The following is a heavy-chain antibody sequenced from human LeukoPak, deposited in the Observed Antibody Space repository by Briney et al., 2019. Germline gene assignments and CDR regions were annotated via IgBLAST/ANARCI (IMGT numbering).Heavy chain of an antibody. CDR2: IYTSGST. CDR3: ARGPPEDGSGSYYDY. Sequence: SQTLSLTCTVSGGSISSGSYYWSWIRQPAWKGLEWIGRIYTSGSTNYNPSPKSRVTISVDTSKNQFSLKLSSVTAADTAVYYCARGPPEDGSGSYYDYWGQGTLVTVSS. J-gene: IGHJ4*02. V-gene: IGHV4-61*02. CDR1: GGSISSGSYY. D-gene: IGHD3-10*01.